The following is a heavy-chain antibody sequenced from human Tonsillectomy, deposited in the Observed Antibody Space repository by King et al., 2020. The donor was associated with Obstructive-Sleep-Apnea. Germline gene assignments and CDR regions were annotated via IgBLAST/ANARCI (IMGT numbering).Heavy chain of an antibody. CDR1: GGSFSGYY. CDR2: INHSGST. V-gene: IGHV4-34*01. D-gene: IGHD3-10*01. Sequence: VQLQQWGAGLLKPSETLSLTCAVYGGSFSGYYWSWIRQPPGKGLEWIGEINHSGSTNYNPSLKSRVTISVDTSKNQFSLKLSSVTAADTAVYYCARLFPSITIVRRVIIGYFDYWGQGTLVTVSS. CDR3: ARLFPSITIVRRVIIGYFDY. J-gene: IGHJ4*02.